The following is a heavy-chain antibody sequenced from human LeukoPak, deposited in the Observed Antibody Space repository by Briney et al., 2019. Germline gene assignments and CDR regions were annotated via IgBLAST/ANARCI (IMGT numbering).Heavy chain of an antibody. D-gene: IGHD6-19*01. CDR2: IYHSGST. CDR3: ASKKSYSSGWYSRFDP. J-gene: IGHJ5*02. Sequence: SGTLSLTCAVSGGSISSSNWWSWVRQPPGKGLEWIGEIYHSGSTNYNPSLKSRVTISVDKSKNQFSLKLSSVTAADTAVYYCASKKSYSSGWYSRFDPWGQGTLVTVSS. CDR1: GGSISSSNW. V-gene: IGHV4-4*02.